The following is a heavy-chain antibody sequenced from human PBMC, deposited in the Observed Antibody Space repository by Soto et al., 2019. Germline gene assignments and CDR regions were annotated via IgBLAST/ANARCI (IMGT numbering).Heavy chain of an antibody. CDR1: GFTFSSYG. Sequence: PGGSLRLSCAASGFTFSSYGMHWGRQAPGKGLEWVAVIWYDGSNKYYADSVKGRFTISRDNSKNTLYLQMNSLRAEDTAVYYCTLYYYDSSGHLYDYWGQGTLVTVSS. D-gene: IGHD3-22*01. CDR2: IWYDGSNK. V-gene: IGHV3-33*01. J-gene: IGHJ4*02. CDR3: TLYYYDSSGHLYDY.